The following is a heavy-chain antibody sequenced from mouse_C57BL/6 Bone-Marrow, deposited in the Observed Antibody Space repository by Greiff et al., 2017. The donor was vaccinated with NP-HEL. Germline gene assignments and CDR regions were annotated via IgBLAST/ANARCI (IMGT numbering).Heavy chain of an antibody. V-gene: IGHV5-17*01. Sequence: DVKLVESGGGLVKPGGSLKLSCAVSGFTFSDYGMHWVRQAPEKGLEWVAYISSGSSTIYYADTVKGRFTISRDNAKNTLFLQITSLRAEDTAMYYCARRYRGMYYYAMDYWGQGTSVTVSS. CDR2: ISSGSSTI. D-gene: IGHD2-12*01. J-gene: IGHJ4*01. CDR3: ARRYRGMYYYAMDY. CDR1: GFTFSDYG.